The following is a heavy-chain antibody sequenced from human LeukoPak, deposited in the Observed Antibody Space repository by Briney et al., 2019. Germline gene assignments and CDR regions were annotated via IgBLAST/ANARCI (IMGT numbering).Heavy chain of an antibody. Sequence: GRSLRLSCAASGFTFSSYAMHWVRQAPGKGLEWVAVISYDGSNKYYADSVKGRFTISRDNSKNTLYLQMNSLRAEDTAVYYCAKDLRAVAGTPAYTFRNYFDYWGQGTLVTVSS. V-gene: IGHV3-30-3*01. CDR1: GFTFSSYA. D-gene: IGHD6-19*01. CDR3: AKDLRAVAGTPAYTFRNYFDY. CDR2: ISYDGSNK. J-gene: IGHJ4*02.